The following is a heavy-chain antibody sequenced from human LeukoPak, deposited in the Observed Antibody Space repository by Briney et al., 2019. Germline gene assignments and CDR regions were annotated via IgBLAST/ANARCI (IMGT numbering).Heavy chain of an antibody. D-gene: IGHD4-23*01. J-gene: IGHJ4*02. V-gene: IGHV1-18*01. CDR2: SSAYNGNT. Sequence: ASVKVSCKTSRYTLTSYGISWVRQAPGQGLEWMGWSSAYNGNTNYAQKLQGTVTMTTDTSKGTAYRELRSLRSDDTAVYYCAREEDYGGNPFDYWGQGTLVTVSS. CDR1: RYTLTSYG. CDR3: AREEDYGGNPFDY.